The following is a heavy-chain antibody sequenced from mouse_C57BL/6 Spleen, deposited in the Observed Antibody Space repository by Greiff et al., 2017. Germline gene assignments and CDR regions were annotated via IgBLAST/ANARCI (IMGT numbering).Heavy chain of an antibody. CDR2: ISLTSDNYAT. J-gene: IGHJ2*01. Sequence: EVQLVASGGGLVHPGGSLKLSCVASGFTFSNYWMDWVSQSPETGLEWVAQISLTSDNYATHYAESVKGRFNISRDESKSRVYLQMNNLRAEDTGIYSCAVLTGLDYWGQGTTLTVSS. D-gene: IGHD4-1*01. V-gene: IGHV6-3*01. CDR3: AVLTGLDY. CDR1: GFTFSNYW.